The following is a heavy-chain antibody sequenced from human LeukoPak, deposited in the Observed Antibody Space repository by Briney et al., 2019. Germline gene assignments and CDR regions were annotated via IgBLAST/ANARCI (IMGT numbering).Heavy chain of an antibody. CDR1: GGSISSSSYY. Sequence: PSETLSLTSTVSGGSISSSSYYWGWIRQPPGKGLEWIGTIYYSGSTYYNPSLKSRITISVDTSKNQFSLKLSSVTAADTAVYYCARTLLITMVVVVNPGEYYFDNWGQGTLVTVSS. D-gene: IGHD3-22*01. J-gene: IGHJ4*02. CDR3: ARTLLITMVVVVNPGEYYFDN. CDR2: IYYSGST. V-gene: IGHV4-39*01.